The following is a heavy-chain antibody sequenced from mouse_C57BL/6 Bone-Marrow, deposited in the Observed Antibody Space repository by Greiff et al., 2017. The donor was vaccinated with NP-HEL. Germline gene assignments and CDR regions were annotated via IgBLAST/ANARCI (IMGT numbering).Heavy chain of an antibody. CDR1: GYTFTSYW. CDR2: IHPNSGST. J-gene: IGHJ4*01. Sequence: VKLQQPGAELVKPGASVKLSCKASGYTFTSYWMHWVKQRPGQGLEWIGMIHPNSGSTNYNEKFKSKATLTVDKSSSTAYMQLSSLTSEDSAVYYCARDYGYDIYAMDYWGQGTSVTVSS. D-gene: IGHD2-2*01. CDR3: ARDYGYDIYAMDY. V-gene: IGHV1-64*01.